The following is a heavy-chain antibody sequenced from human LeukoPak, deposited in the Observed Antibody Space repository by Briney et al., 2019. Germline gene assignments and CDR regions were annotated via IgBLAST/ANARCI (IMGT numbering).Heavy chain of an antibody. CDR3: ARDPGQWLAVRGFDY. J-gene: IGHJ4*02. D-gene: IGHD6-19*01. Sequence: QPGGSLRLSCAASGFTFSNYDMNRVRQAPGKGLGWVSYISSSSSSRYYAGSAKGRFTISRDNAKGSLYLQMNSLRDDDTGVYYCARDPGQWLAVRGFDYWGQGTRVTVSS. CDR2: ISSSSSSR. CDR1: GFTFSNYD. V-gene: IGHV3-48*02.